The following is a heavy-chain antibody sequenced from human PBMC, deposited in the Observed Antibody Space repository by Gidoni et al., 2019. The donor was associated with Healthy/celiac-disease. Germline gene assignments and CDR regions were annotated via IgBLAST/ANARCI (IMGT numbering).Heavy chain of an antibody. Sequence: EVQLVESGGGLVKRGGSLRLSCAASGFTFSSYSMNWVRQAPGKGLEWVSSISSSSSYIYYADSVKCRFTISRDNAKNSLYLRMNSLRAEDTAVYYCARDGGSIMITFGGVMDWGQGTLVTVSS. J-gene: IGHJ4*02. D-gene: IGHD3-16*01. CDR1: GFTFSSYS. CDR2: ISSSSSYI. CDR3: ARDGGSIMITFGGVMD. V-gene: IGHV3-21*01.